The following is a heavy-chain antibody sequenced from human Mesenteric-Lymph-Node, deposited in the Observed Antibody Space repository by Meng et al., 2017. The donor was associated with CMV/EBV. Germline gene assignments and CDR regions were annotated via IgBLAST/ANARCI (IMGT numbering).Heavy chain of an antibody. CDR1: GGSFSGYY. CDR2: INHSGST. D-gene: IGHD4-23*01. Sequence: QLPQGGQGLFKPSETLSLTCAVYGGSFSGYYWSWIRQPPGKGLEWIGEINHSGSTNYNPSLKSRVTISVDTSKNQFSLKLSSVTAADTAVYYCARHQRWLKSEGGFNYWGQGTLVTVSS. J-gene: IGHJ4*02. V-gene: IGHV4-34*01. CDR3: ARHQRWLKSEGGFNY.